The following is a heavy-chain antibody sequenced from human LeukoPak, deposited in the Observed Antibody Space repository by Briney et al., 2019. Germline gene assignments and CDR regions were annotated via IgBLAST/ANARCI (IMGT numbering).Heavy chain of an antibody. CDR1: GFTFSSYG. Sequence: GRSLRLSCAASGFTFSSYGMHWVRQAPGKGLEWVAVISYDGSNKYYADSVKGRFTISRDNSKNTLYLQMNSLRAEDTAVYYCAKASSYSSGWLYYFDYWGQGTLVTVSS. J-gene: IGHJ4*02. D-gene: IGHD6-19*01. V-gene: IGHV3-30*18. CDR3: AKASSYSSGWLYYFDY. CDR2: ISYDGSNK.